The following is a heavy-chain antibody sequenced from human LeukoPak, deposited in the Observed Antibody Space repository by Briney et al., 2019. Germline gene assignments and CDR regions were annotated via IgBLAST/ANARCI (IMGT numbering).Heavy chain of an antibody. CDR2: INHSGSN. J-gene: IGHJ4*02. CDR1: RGSVTSYY. D-gene: IGHD6-13*01. V-gene: IGHV4-34*01. CDR3: ARRIAAASPPDY. Sequence: SETLSLSCTVSRGSVTSYYWSWIRQPPGKGLEWIGEINHSGSNNYNPSLKSRVTISVDTSKNQFSLKLSSVTAADTAVYHCARRIAAASPPDYWGQGTLVTVSS.